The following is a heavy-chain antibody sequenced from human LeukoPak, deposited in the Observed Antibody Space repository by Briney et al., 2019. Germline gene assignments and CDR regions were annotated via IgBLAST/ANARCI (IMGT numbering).Heavy chain of an antibody. CDR2: IYPGDSDT. D-gene: IGHD2-15*01. Sequence: GESLKISCQGSGYSFTSYWIGWVRQMPGKGLEWMGIIYPGDSDTRYSPSFQGQVTISADKSISTAYLQWSSLKASDTAMYYCASQYCSGGSCYGYWGQGTLVTVSS. J-gene: IGHJ4*02. CDR1: GYSFTSYW. V-gene: IGHV5-51*01. CDR3: ASQYCSGGSCYGY.